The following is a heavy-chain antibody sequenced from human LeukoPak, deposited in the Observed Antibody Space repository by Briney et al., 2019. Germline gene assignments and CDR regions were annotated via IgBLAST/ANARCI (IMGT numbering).Heavy chain of an antibody. CDR3: ARLGGPHSPFDN. CDR2: IYPGDSDT. J-gene: IGHJ4*02. D-gene: IGHD2-15*01. CDR1: GCSYTSYW. Sequence: GESLKISCKSSGCSYTSYWIGWVRQMPGKGLEWMGIIYPGDSDTRYSRSFQGQVTISADKSLRSAYLQWRSLKASDTGIYFCARLGGPHSPFDNWGQGTRVIVSS. V-gene: IGHV5-51*01.